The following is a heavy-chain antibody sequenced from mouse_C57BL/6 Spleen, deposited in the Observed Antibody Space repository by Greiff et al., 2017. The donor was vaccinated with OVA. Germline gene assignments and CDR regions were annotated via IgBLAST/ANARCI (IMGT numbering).Heavy chain of an antibody. CDR1: GYAFSSSW. D-gene: IGHD2-2*01. CDR3: ARRGGYYGYFDV. Sequence: QVQLKESGPELVKPGASVKISCKASGYAFSSSWMNRVKQRPGKGLEWIGRIYPGDGDTNYNGKFKGKATLTADKSSRTAYLQLSSLTSEDAAVYFCARRGGYYGYFDVWGTGTTVTVSS. V-gene: IGHV1-82*01. J-gene: IGHJ1*03. CDR2: IYPGDGDT.